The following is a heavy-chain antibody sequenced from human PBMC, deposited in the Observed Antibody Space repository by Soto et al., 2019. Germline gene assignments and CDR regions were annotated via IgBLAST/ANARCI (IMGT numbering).Heavy chain of an antibody. CDR2: ISGSGGST. V-gene: IGHV3-23*01. CDR1: GFTFSSYS. Sequence: PGGYLRLVCAASGFTFSSYSMSWVGLAPWKGLEWVSVISGSGGSTYYADSVMGRFTISRDNSKNTLYLQMNSLRAEDTAVYYCAKVRLRLDAFDIWGQGTMVTVSS. J-gene: IGHJ3*02. CDR3: AKVRLRLDAFDI. D-gene: IGHD5-12*01.